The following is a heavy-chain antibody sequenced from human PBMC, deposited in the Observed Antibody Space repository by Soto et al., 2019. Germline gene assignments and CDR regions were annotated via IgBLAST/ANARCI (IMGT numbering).Heavy chain of an antibody. Sequence: QVQLVQSGAEVKKPGSSVKVSCKASGGTFSSYAISWVRQAPGQGLEWMGGIIPIFGTANYAQKFQGRVTITADESTSTAYMARSSRTSEKAAVYCCAGVDGMRGYDSDPPYGIDGWGKGSTATASS. D-gene: IGHD5-12*01. CDR2: IIPIFGTA. CDR3: AGVDGMRGYDSDPPYGIDG. J-gene: IGHJ6*01. V-gene: IGHV1-69*01. CDR1: GGTFSSYA.